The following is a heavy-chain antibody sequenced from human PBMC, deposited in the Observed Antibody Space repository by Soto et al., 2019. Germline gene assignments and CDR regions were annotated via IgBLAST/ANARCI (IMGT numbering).Heavy chain of an antibody. CDR1: GFIVTPYW. CDR3: AGETSYYDRRGSLPFRY. CDR2: IKADGSEK. J-gene: IGHJ4*02. Sequence: GGSLRLSCAASGFIVTPYWLSWVRQAPGKGLEWVANIKADGSEKFYVDSVKGRFTISRDNAKNSLYLQMNNLRAEDTAVYYCAGETSYYDRRGSLPFRYWAQGTLVTVSS. V-gene: IGHV3-7*01. D-gene: IGHD3-22*01.